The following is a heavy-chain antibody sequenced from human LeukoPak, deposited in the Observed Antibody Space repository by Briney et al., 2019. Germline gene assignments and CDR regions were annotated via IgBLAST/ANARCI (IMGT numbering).Heavy chain of an antibody. Sequence: QTGGSLRLSCAASGFTFDDYAMHWVRQAPGKGLEWVSLISWDGGSTYYADSVKGRFTISRDNSKNSLYLQMNSLRAEDTALYYCAKDIGGNNYYYYMDVWGKGTTVTVSS. V-gene: IGHV3-43D*03. CDR3: AKDIGGNNYYYYMDV. D-gene: IGHD4-23*01. J-gene: IGHJ6*03. CDR1: GFTFDDYA. CDR2: ISWDGGST.